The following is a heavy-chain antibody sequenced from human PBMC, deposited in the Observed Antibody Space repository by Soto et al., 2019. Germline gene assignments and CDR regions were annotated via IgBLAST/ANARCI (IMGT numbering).Heavy chain of an antibody. J-gene: IGHJ3*02. CDR1: GYTFTSYY. Sequence: AASVKVSCKASGYTFTSYYIHWVRQAPGQGLEWMGWINPNSGGTNYAQKFQGRVTLTRDTSISTAYMELSRLRSDDTAVYYCARDPLYYYDSSGYYGDDAFDICGQGTMVTVSS. D-gene: IGHD3-22*01. CDR2: INPNSGGT. V-gene: IGHV1-2*02. CDR3: ARDPLYYYDSSGYYGDDAFDI.